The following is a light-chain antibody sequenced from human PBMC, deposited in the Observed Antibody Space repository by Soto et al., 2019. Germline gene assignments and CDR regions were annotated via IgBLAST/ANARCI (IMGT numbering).Light chain of an antibody. Sequence: DIQMTQSPSSLSASVGDRVTITCRASHGIYDYVAWYQQKPGKVPKLLIYAASTLQPGVPSRFSGSGSWTDFTLTISRLQPEDVATYYCQKYNSAPFTFGPGTTVDIK. J-gene: IGKJ3*01. V-gene: IGKV1-27*01. CDR3: QKYNSAPFT. CDR2: AAS. CDR1: HGIYDY.